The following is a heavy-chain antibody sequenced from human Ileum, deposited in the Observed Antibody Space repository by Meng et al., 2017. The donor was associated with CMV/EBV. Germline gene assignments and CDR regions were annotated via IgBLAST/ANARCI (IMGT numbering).Heavy chain of an antibody. Sequence: VPLQHWGEGMLKPPESLYLSCAVYGGAFIDYYWIGIRESPGKGLEWIGEVHHSGITNYNPSLKSRVTISVDTSNNQFFLKLTSVTAADTGLYYCATNSEDYWGQGTLVTVSS. V-gene: IGHV4-34*01. D-gene: IGHD4-23*01. J-gene: IGHJ4*02. CDR1: GGAFIDYY. CDR3: ATNSEDY. CDR2: VHHSGIT.